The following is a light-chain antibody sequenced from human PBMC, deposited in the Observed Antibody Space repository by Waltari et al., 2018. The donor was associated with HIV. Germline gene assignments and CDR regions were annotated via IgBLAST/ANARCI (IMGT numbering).Light chain of an antibody. J-gene: IGLJ2*01. CDR3: QSAATSGTSVV. CDR2: RDS. Sequence: SSDLTQAPSVSVSPGQTASISCSGHELANQYVHWYQDKAGQAPVLVIFRDSERPLGIPERISGSRSGILATLTISGVLAEDEADYYCQSAATSGTSVVFGGGTKLTVL. CDR1: ELANQY. V-gene: IGLV3-25*03.